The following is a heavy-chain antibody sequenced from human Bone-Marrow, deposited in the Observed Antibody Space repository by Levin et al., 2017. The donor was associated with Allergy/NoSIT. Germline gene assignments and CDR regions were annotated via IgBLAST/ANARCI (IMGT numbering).Heavy chain of an antibody. Sequence: GESLKISCAASGFTFSSYAMSWVRQAPGKGLEWVSAISGSGGSTYYADSVKGRFTISRDNSKNTLYLQMNSLRAEDTAVYYCAKSRMRDGYNMGYWGQGTLVTVSS. CDR2: ISGSGGST. D-gene: IGHD5-24*01. J-gene: IGHJ4*02. V-gene: IGHV3-23*01. CDR3: AKSRMRDGYNMGY. CDR1: GFTFSSYA.